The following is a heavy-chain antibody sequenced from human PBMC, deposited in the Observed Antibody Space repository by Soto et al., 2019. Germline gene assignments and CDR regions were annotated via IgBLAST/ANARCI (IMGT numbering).Heavy chain of an antibody. V-gene: IGHV3-7*01. Sequence: GGSLRLSCAAYGFSFSSFWMGWVRQAPGKGPEWVANIKQDGSERNYVDSVRGRFTISRDNAKNSVYLQMNSLRVEDTAVYYCARERITIGLVWGKGTTVTVSS. CDR3: ARERITIGLV. CDR1: GFSFSSFW. CDR2: IKQDGSER. D-gene: IGHD3-10*01. J-gene: IGHJ6*04.